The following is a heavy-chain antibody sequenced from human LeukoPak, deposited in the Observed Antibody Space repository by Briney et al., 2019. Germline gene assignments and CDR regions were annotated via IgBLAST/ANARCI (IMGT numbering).Heavy chain of an antibody. Sequence: QPGGSLKLSCAASGFTFSGSAMHWVRQASGKGLEWVGRIRSKANSYTTTYAASVKGRFTISRDDSENTAYLQMNSLKTEDTAVYYCTRHPLWFGEPTSDYWGQGTLVTVSS. D-gene: IGHD3-10*01. CDR1: GFTFSGSA. J-gene: IGHJ4*02. CDR3: TRHPLWFGEPTSDY. V-gene: IGHV3-73*01. CDR2: IRSKANSYTT.